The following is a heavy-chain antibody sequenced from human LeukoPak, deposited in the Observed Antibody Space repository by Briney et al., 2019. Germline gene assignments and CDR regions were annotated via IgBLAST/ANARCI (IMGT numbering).Heavy chain of an antibody. V-gene: IGHV3-7*03. Sequence: GGSLRLSCAASGFTFSSYWMSWVRQAPGKGLEWVANIKQDGSEKYYVDSVKGRFTISRDNAKNSLYLQMNSLRAEDTALYYCAKDGRGEYSYGYFDYWGQGTLVTVSS. CDR3: AKDGRGEYSYGYFDY. CDR1: GFTFSSYW. D-gene: IGHD5-18*01. CDR2: IKQDGSEK. J-gene: IGHJ4*02.